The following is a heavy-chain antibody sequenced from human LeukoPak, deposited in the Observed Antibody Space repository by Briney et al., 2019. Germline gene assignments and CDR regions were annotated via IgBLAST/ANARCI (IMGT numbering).Heavy chain of an antibody. V-gene: IGHV1-2*02. CDR3: ARDGSSRWYGGFDY. Sequence: GASVKVSCKASGYTFTGYYMHWVRQAPGQGLEWIGWINPNSAGTNYAQKFQGRVTMTRDTSISTAYMELSRLRSDDTAVYYCARDGSSRWYGGFDYWGQGTLVTISS. CDR1: GYTFTGYY. D-gene: IGHD6-13*01. J-gene: IGHJ4*02. CDR2: INPNSAGT.